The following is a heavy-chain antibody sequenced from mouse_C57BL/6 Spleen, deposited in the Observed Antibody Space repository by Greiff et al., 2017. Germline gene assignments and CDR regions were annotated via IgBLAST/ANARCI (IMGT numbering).Heavy chain of an antibody. D-gene: IGHD4-1*01. V-gene: IGHV1-26*01. Sequence: EVQLQQSGPELVKPGASVKISCKASGYTFTDYYMNWVKQSHGKSLEWIGDINPNNGGTSYNQKFKGKATLTVDKSSSTAYMELRSLTSEDSAVYYCALNWVYFDDWGKGTTLTVSS. CDR3: ALNWVYFDD. CDR2: INPNNGGT. CDR1: GYTFTDYY. J-gene: IGHJ2*01.